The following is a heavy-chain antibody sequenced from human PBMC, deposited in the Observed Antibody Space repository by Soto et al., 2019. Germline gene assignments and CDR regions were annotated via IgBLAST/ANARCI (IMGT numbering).Heavy chain of an antibody. CDR3: ARIPGIDIVVVPAAIWGNHYYGMDV. V-gene: IGHV1-69*13. J-gene: IGHJ6*02. Sequence: SVKVSCKASGGTFSSYAISWVRQAPGQGLEWMGGIIPIFGTSNYAQKFQGRVTITADESTSTAYMELSSLRSEDTAVYYCARIPGIDIVVVPAAIWGNHYYGMDVWGQGTTVTVSS. CDR2: IIPIFGTS. CDR1: GGTFSSYA. D-gene: IGHD2-2*02.